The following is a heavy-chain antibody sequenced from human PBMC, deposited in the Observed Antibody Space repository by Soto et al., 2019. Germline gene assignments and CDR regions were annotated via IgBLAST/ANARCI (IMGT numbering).Heavy chain of an antibody. CDR1: GYSFTTHW. J-gene: IGHJ3*01. Sequence: LGQSLKISCKGSGYSFTTHWIGWVRQMPGKGLEWMGIIYPGDSGTRYSPSFQGQVTISADKSINIAYLQWSRLMASDTAKDYCGRRRDACGHPGACDFWGQGTMVTGS. CDR2: IYPGDSGT. CDR3: GRRRDACGHPGACDF. V-gene: IGHV5-51*01. D-gene: IGHD2-2*01.